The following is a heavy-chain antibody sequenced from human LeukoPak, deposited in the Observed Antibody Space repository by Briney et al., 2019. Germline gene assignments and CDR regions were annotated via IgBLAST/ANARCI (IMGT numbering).Heavy chain of an antibody. D-gene: IGHD6-19*01. CDR1: GGSSRSNNFS. CDR2: FSYGGTT. CDR3: ARRTAVARTAHFDY. J-gene: IGHJ4*02. V-gene: IGHV4-39*01. Sequence: SETLSRTCWVTGGSSRSNNFSGCWIRQPPGKGLEWIGSFSYGGTTYFNPSLKSRVTMSVDTSKNQFSLKVTSVTAADTAVYYCARRTAVARTAHFDYWGQGILVTVSS.